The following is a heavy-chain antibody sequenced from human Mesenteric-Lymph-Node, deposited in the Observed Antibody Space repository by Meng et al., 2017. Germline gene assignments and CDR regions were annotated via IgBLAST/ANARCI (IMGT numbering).Heavy chain of an antibody. Sequence: GESLKISCAASGFTFSSYAMHWVRQAPGKGLEWVAVISYDGSNKYYADSVKGRFTISRDNSKNTLYLQMNSLRSEDTAVYYCSRGSGIWFGESPLPLDYWGQGTLVTVSS. D-gene: IGHD3-10*01. CDR1: GFTFSSYA. CDR2: ISYDGSNK. CDR3: SRGSGIWFGESPLPLDY. V-gene: IGHV3-30*04. J-gene: IGHJ4*02.